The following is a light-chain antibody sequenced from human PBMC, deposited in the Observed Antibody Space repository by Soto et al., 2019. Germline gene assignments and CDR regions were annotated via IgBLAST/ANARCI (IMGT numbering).Light chain of an antibody. CDR3: QSYDSSLRVSV. CDR2: GNS. V-gene: IGLV1-40*01. Sequence: QSLLTQPPSVSGAPGQRVTISCTGSSCNIGAGYDVHWYQQLPGTAPKLLIYGNSNRPSGVPDRFSGSKSGTSASLAITGLQAEDEAHYHCQSYDSSLRVSVFGGGTKLTVL. CDR1: SCNIGAGYD. J-gene: IGLJ2*01.